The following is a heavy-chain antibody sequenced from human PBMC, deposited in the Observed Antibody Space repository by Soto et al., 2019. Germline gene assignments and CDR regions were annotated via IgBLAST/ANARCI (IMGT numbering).Heavy chain of an antibody. CDR3: GRASGDYYDDSTRPYSAFDK. Sequence: QVQLVQSGAEVRKPGASVKVSCKASGYMFTDYYIHWVRQAPGQGLEWMGMINPRGGGTTDTQRLRGRGGIAMDTSVRAVYMGLSSLRPEDTAVYFCGRASGDYYDDSTRPYSAFDKLGQGTLVTVSS. CDR2: INPRGGGT. J-gene: IGHJ3*02. CDR1: GYMFTDYY. V-gene: IGHV1-46*03. D-gene: IGHD3-22*01.